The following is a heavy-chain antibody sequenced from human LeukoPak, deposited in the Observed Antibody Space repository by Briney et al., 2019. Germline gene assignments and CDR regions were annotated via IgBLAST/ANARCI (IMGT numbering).Heavy chain of an antibody. CDR3: ARGFYGIVGATFGFDY. CDR1: GYTFTGYY. V-gene: IGHV1-2*02. D-gene: IGHD1-26*01. Sequence: ASVKVSCKASGYTFTGYYMHWVRQAPGQGLEWMGWINPNSGGTNYAQKFQGRVTMTRGTSISTAYMELSRLRSDDTAVYYCARGFYGIVGATFGFDYWGQGTLVTVSS. J-gene: IGHJ4*02. CDR2: INPNSGGT.